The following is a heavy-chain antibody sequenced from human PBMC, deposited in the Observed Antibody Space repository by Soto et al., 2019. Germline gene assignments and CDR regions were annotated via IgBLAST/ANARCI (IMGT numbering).Heavy chain of an antibody. V-gene: IGHV3-13*01. CDR3: ARAARWLQSRYFDL. Sequence: EVQLVESGGGLVQPGESLRLSCAASGFTFSNFDMHWVRQTTGKGLEWVSAIDIAGATYYADSVKGRFTISREKAKNSLYLQMTSLRPDDTAVYYCARAARWLQSRYFDLWGRGTLVTVSS. CDR1: GFTFSNFD. CDR2: IDIAGAT. J-gene: IGHJ2*01. D-gene: IGHD5-12*01.